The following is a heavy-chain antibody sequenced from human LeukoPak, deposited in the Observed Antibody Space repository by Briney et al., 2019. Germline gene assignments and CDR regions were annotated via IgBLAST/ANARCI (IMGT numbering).Heavy chain of an antibody. CDR2: IITILGIA. CDR3: AGATVVTPTDAFDI. V-gene: IGHV1-69*04. CDR1: GGTFSSYA. Sequence: SVKVSCKASGGTFSSYAISWVRQAPGQGLEWMGRIITILGIANYAQKFQGRVTITADKSTSTAYMELSSLRSEDTAVYYCAGATVVTPTDAFDIWGQGTMVTVSS. D-gene: IGHD4-23*01. J-gene: IGHJ3*02.